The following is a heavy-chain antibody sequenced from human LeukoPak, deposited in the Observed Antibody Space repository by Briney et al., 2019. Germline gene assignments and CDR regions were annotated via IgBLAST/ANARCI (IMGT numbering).Heavy chain of an antibody. CDR1: GFTFSSYS. V-gene: IGHV3-21*01. CDR3: ARDLGDYSFDY. J-gene: IGHJ4*02. D-gene: IGHD4-17*01. Sequence: GGSLRLSCAASGFTFSSYSMNWVRQAPGKGLEWVSSISSSSSYTYYADSVKGRFTISRDNAKNSLYLQMNSLRAEDTAVYYCARDLGDYSFDYWGQGTLVTVSS. CDR2: ISSSSSYT.